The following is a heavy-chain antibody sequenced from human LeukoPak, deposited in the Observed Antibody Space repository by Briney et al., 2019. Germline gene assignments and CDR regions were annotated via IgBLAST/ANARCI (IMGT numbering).Heavy chain of an antibody. CDR1: GGSISSSSYY. V-gene: IGHV4-39*01. J-gene: IGHJ6*02. Sequence: SETLSLTCTVSGGSISSSSYYWGWIRQPPGKGPEWIGSIYYSGSTYYNPSLKSRVTISVDTSKNQFSLKLSSVTAADTAVYYCARPRYGMDVWGQGTTVTVSS. CDR2: IYYSGST. CDR3: ARPRYGMDV.